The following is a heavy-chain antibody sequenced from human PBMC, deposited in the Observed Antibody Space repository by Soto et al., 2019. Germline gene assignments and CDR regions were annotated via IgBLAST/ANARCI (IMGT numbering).Heavy chain of an antibody. V-gene: IGHV3-21*01. CDR3: ARKQYSNYGPMDV. CDR1: GFTFSSYS. Sequence: EVQLVESGGGLVKPGGSLRLSCAASGFTFSSYSMNWVRQAPGKGLEWISSISSSSSYIYYADSVKGRFTISRDNAKNPLYMQMNSLRAEDTAVYYCARKQYSNYGPMDVWGQGTTVTVSS. J-gene: IGHJ6*02. CDR2: ISSSSSYI. D-gene: IGHD4-4*01.